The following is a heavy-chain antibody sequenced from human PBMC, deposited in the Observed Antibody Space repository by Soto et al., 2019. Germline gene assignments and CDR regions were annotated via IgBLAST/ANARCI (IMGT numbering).Heavy chain of an antibody. CDR2: ISAYNGNT. CDR3: PRERDIPGGYQLLYSGRTRNWFDP. V-gene: IGHV1-18*04. D-gene: IGHD2-2*02. CDR1: GYTFTSYG. Sequence: QVQLVQSGAEVKKPGASVKVSCKASGYTFTSYGISWVRQAPGQGLEGMGWISAYNGNTNYAQKLQGRVTMTTDTSTSTAYMELRSMRSDDTAVYYCPRERDIPGGYQLLYSGRTRNWFDPWGQGTLVTVFS. J-gene: IGHJ5*02.